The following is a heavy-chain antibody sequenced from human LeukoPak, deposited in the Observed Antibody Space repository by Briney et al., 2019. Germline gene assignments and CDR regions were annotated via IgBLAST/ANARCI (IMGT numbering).Heavy chain of an antibody. CDR2: IIPILGIA. CDR3: AGTQLWSRFFDY. Sequence: SVKVSCKASGGTCSSNTISWVRQAPGQGLEWMGRIIPILGIANYAQKFQGRVTITADKSTSTAYMELSSLRSEDTAVYYCAGTQLWSRFFDYWGHGTLVTVSS. J-gene: IGHJ4*01. D-gene: IGHD5-18*01. CDR1: GGTCSSNT. V-gene: IGHV1-69*02.